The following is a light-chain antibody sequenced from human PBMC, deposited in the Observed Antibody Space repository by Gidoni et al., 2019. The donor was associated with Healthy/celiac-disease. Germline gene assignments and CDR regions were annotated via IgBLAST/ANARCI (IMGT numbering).Light chain of an antibody. CDR2: DVS. V-gene: IGLV2-11*01. CDR3: CSYAGSYTWV. Sequence: QSALTQPRSVSGSPGQSVTISCTGTSIDVGGYNYVSWYKQHPGTAPKRMMYDVSKRPSGVPDRFSGSKSGNTASLTISGLQAEDEADYYCCSYAGSYTWVFGGGTKLTVL. J-gene: IGLJ3*02. CDR1: SIDVGGYNY.